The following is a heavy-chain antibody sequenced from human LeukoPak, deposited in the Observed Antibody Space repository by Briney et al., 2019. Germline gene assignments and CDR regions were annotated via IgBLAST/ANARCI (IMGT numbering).Heavy chain of an antibody. CDR3: AKDQAHCSGGGCHIPWYFDY. V-gene: IGHV3-23*01. D-gene: IGHD2-15*01. Sequence: GGSLRLSCAASGFIFSRYAMTWVRQAPGKGLEWVSAISVSGDNTYYVDSVKGRFTISRDNSKNTLYLQMNSLRAEDTAVYYCAKDQAHCSGGGCHIPWYFDYWGQGTLVTASS. CDR1: GFIFSRYA. J-gene: IGHJ4*02. CDR2: ISVSGDNT.